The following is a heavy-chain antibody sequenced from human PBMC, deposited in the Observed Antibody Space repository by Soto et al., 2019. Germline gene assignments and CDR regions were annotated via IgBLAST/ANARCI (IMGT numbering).Heavy chain of an antibody. Sequence: SETLSLTCAVYGGSFSGYYWSWIRQPPGKGLEWIGEINHSGSTNYNPSLKSRVTISVDTSKNQFSLKLSSVTAADTAVYYCARGFGNYDFWSGYYRSYFDHWGQGTLVTVSS. CDR3: ARGFGNYDFWSGYYRSYFDH. J-gene: IGHJ4*02. V-gene: IGHV4-34*01. CDR1: GGSFSGYY. CDR2: INHSGST. D-gene: IGHD3-3*01.